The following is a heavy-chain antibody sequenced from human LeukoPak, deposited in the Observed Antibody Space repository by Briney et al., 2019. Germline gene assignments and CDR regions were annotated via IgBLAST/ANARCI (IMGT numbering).Heavy chain of an antibody. Sequence: SETLSLTCTVSGGSISSYYWSWIRQPPGKGLEWIGYIYYSGSTNYNPSLKSRVTISVDTSKNQFSLKLSSVTAADTAVYYCARGITMIVVVMCYYMDFWGKGNTVTVSS. V-gene: IGHV4-59*01. CDR2: IYYSGST. J-gene: IGHJ6*03. D-gene: IGHD3-22*01. CDR3: ARGITMIVVVMCYYMDF. CDR1: GGSISSYY.